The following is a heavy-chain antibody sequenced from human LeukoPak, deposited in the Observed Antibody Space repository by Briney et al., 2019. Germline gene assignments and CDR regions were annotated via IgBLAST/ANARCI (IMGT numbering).Heavy chain of an antibody. CDR1: GFTFSSYD. CDR3: ARDRFFGPSKLMDV. V-gene: IGHV3-13*01. J-gene: IGHJ6*03. Sequence: GGSLRLSCTASGFTFSSYDMHWVRQGTGKGLEWVSAIGTAGDTYYGGSVKGRFTISRANAKNSLYLQMNSLRAEDTAVYYCARDRFFGPSKLMDVWGKGTTVTVSS. CDR2: IGTAGDT. D-gene: IGHD3/OR15-3a*01.